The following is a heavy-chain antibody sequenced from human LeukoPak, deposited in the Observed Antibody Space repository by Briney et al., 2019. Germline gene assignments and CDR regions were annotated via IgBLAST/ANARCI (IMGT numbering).Heavy chain of an antibody. CDR1: GGSISSTSSY. J-gene: IGHJ4*02. CDR3: ARRSIDTYYYDSSGYAIPFFADY. CDR2: IYYSGNT. Sequence: PSETLSLTCTVSGGSISSTSSYWGWIRQSPGKGLELIGSIYYSGNTYYHPSLKSRVTISVDTSKNQFSLKLGSVTAADTAEYYCARRSIDTYYYDSSGYAIPFFADYWRQGTLVTVSS. D-gene: IGHD3-22*01. V-gene: IGHV4-39*01.